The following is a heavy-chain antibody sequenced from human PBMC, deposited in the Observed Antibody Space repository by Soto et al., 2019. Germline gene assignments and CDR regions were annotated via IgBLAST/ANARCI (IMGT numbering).Heavy chain of an antibody. CDR1: GFSLSSGGGA. D-gene: IGHD6-6*01. CDR3: GHRRDVATRCWFDP. J-gene: IGHJ5*02. Sequence: QITLKESGPTLVKSTQTLTLTCTFSGFSLSSGGGALCWIRQPPGTALEWLAIIYASGGTHYSPSLKTRLTITQDTSKNQVVLTMTNMDPVDTATYYCGHRRDVATRCWFDPWGQGILVTVSS. V-gene: IGHV2-5*01. CDR2: IYASGGT.